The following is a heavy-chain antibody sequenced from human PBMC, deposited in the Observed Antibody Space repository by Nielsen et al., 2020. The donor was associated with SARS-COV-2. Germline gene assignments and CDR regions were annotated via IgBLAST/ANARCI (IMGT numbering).Heavy chain of an antibody. V-gene: IGHV3-21*01. CDR3: ARGPRSAAAGTGNYFDY. D-gene: IGHD6-13*01. Sequence: GRSLRLSCAASGFTFSSYSMNWVRQAPGKGLEWVSSISSSSYIYYADSVKGRFTISRDNAKNSLYLQMNSLRAEDTAVYYCARGPRSAAAGTGNYFDYWGQGTLVTVSS. J-gene: IGHJ4*02. CDR2: ISSSSYI. CDR1: GFTFSSYS.